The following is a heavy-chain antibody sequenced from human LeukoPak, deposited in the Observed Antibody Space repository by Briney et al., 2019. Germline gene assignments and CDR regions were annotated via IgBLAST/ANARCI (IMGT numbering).Heavy chain of an antibody. CDR2: IIPILGTA. CDR1: VGTFISYA. CDR3: ASFHGSGWHFGVYYFDY. Sequence: GSSVKVSCKASVGTFISYAISWVGQAPGQGLEWMGGIIPILGTANYAQKFQGRVTITTDESTSTAYMELSSLRSEDTAVYYCASFHGSGWHFGVYYFDYWGQGTLVTVSS. V-gene: IGHV1-69*05. J-gene: IGHJ4*02. D-gene: IGHD6-19*01.